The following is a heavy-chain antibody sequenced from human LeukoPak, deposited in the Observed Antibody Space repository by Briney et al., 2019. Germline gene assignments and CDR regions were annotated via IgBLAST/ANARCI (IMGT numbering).Heavy chain of an antibody. CDR3: ARHVEVRSGYYFWFDP. Sequence: PSETLSLTCTVSGGSISSSSYYWGWIRQPPGKGLEWIGIIYYSGSTYYNPSLKSRVTISVDTSKTQFSLKLSSVTAADTAVYYCARHVEVRSGYYFWFDPWGQGTLVTVSS. J-gene: IGHJ5*02. V-gene: IGHV4-39*01. CDR2: IYYSGST. CDR1: GGSISSSSYY. D-gene: IGHD3-3*01.